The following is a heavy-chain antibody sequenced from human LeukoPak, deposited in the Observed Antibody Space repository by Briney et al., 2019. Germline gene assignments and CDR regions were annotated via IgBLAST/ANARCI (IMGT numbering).Heavy chain of an antibody. CDR1: GYTFTSYG. Sequence: ASVKVSCTPSGYTFTSYGISWVRQAPGQGLEWMGWISAYNGNTNYAQKLQRRVTMTTDTSTSTAYMELRSLRSDDTTVYYCARVSPIIDAFDIWGQGTMVTVSS. V-gene: IGHV1-18*01. D-gene: IGHD5/OR15-5a*01. CDR3: ARVSPIIDAFDI. J-gene: IGHJ3*02. CDR2: ISAYNGNT.